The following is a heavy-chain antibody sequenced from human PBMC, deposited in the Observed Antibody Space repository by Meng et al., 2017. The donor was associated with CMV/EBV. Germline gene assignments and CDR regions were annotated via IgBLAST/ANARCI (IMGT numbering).Heavy chain of an antibody. V-gene: IGHV4-30-4*08. D-gene: IGHD1-14*01. J-gene: IGHJ4*02. Sequence: QVQLQESGAGLVKPAQNLALNWTVDGGAIRSGDYYWSWIRQPPGKGLEWIGYSYYSGSTYYNPSLKSRGTISVDTSKNQFSLKLSSVTAADTAVYYCARVTSRVAGAFDYWGQGTLVTVSS. CDR3: ARVTSRVAGAFDY. CDR2: SYYSGST. CDR1: GGAIRSGDYY.